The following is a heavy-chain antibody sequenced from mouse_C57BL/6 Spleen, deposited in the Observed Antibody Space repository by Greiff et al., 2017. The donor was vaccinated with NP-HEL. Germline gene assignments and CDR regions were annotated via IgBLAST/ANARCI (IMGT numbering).Heavy chain of an antibody. CDR3: ARNYGSSYYAMDY. CDR2: IDPNSGGT. Sequence: QVQLKQPGAELVKPGASVKLSCKASGYTFTSYWMHWVKQRPGRGLEWIGRIDPNSGGTKYNEKFKSKATLTVNNPSRTAYMQLSRLTSEASAVYYGARNYGSSYYAMDYWGQGTSVTVAS. D-gene: IGHD1-1*01. V-gene: IGHV1-72*01. CDR1: GYTFTSYW. J-gene: IGHJ4*01.